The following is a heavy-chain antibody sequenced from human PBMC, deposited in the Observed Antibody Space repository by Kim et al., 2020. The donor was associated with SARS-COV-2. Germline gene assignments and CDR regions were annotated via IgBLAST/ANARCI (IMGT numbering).Heavy chain of an antibody. V-gene: IGHV3-30-3*01. CDR3: ARDGPPYSSSFGPDY. J-gene: IGHJ4*02. CDR2: ISYDGSNK. Sequence: GGSLRLSCAASGFTFSSYAMHWVRQAPGKGLEWVAVISYDGSNKYYADSVKGRFTISRDNSKNTLYLQMNSLRAEDTAVYYCARDGPPYSSSFGPDYWGQGTLVTVSS. CDR1: GFTFSSYA. D-gene: IGHD6-6*01.